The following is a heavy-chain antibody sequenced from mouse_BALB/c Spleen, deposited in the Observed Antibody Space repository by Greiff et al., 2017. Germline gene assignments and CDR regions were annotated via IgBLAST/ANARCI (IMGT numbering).Heavy chain of an antibody. V-gene: IGHV1-69*02. Sequence: QVQLQQPGAELVKPGASVKLSCKASGYTFTSYWMHWVKQRPGQGLEWIGEIDPSDSYTNYNQKFKGKATLTVDKSSSTAYMQLSSLTSEDSAVYYCARGVTTVVDAMDYWGQGTSVTVSS. CDR2: IDPSDSYT. CDR3: ARGVTTVVDAMDY. J-gene: IGHJ4*01. CDR1: GYTFTSYW. D-gene: IGHD1-1*01.